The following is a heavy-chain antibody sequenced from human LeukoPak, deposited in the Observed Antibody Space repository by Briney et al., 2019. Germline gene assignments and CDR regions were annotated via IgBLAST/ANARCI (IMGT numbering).Heavy chain of an antibody. CDR1: GFTFSNYA. V-gene: IGHV3-64*02. CDR2: INANGGGT. J-gene: IGHJ4*02. Sequence: GGSLRLSCAASGFTFSNYAMHWVRQAPGMGLEYVSAINANGGGTYYADSVKDRFTISRDNSKSTLYLQLGSLRAEDMAVYFCARVLLTGYYYDYWGQGTLVTVSS. D-gene: IGHD3-9*01. CDR3: ARVLLTGYYYDY.